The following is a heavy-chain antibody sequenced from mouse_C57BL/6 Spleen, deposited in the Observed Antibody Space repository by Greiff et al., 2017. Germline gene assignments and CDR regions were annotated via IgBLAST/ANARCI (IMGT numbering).Heavy chain of an antibody. CDR3: AGSVAGAWAY. D-gene: IGHD1-1*01. V-gene: IGHV1-4*01. Sequence: QVQLQQSGAELARPGPSVKMSCKASGYTFTTYTMRWVKQRPGQGLEWIGYINPSRGDTKYNKKFKDNATLTSDESSSTAFIQQSSLASDDATVYYCAGSVAGAWAYWGQGTTLTVSS. CDR2: INPSRGDT. J-gene: IGHJ2*01. CDR1: GYTFTTYT.